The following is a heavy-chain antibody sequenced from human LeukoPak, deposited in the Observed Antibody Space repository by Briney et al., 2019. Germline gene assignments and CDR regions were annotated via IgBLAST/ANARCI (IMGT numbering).Heavy chain of an antibody. Sequence: GGSLRLSCAASGFTFSSYSMSWVRQAPGKGLEWVANIKQDGSEKYYVDSVKGRFTISRDNAKNSLYLQMNSLRAEDTAVYYCARTSGTGWSYWGQGTPVTVSS. CDR1: GFTFSSYS. V-gene: IGHV3-7*01. CDR3: ARTSGTGWSY. CDR2: IKQDGSEK. D-gene: IGHD6-19*01. J-gene: IGHJ4*02.